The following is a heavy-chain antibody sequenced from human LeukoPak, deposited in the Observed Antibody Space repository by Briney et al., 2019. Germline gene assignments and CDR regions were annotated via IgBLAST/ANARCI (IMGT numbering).Heavy chain of an antibody. CDR1: GDSVSRGDSY. D-gene: IGHD3-22*01. CDR3: ARRRYYDGSGYLE. Sequence: PSETLSLTCSVSGDSVSRGDSYWDWIRQPPGKGLEWIGTIYYSGRTYYSPSLKSRVTLSVDTSSNQFSLNLRSVTAADTAVYYCARRRYYDGSGYLEWGQGTLLSVSS. CDR2: IYYSGRT. V-gene: IGHV4-39*01. J-gene: IGHJ1*01.